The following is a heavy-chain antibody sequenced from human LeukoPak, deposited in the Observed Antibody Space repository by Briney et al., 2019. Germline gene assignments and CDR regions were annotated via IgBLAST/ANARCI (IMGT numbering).Heavy chain of an antibody. V-gene: IGHV3-64D*06. CDR2: INSNGGST. Sequence: PGGSLRLSCSASGFTFSNYAMHWVRQAPGKGLEYVSIINSNGGSTYYTDSVKGRFTISRDNAKNTLYLQMSSLRAEDTAVYYCASPGWQQLVTPTDAFDIWGQGTMVTVSS. D-gene: IGHD6-13*01. CDR3: ASPGWQQLVTPTDAFDI. J-gene: IGHJ3*02. CDR1: GFTFSNYA.